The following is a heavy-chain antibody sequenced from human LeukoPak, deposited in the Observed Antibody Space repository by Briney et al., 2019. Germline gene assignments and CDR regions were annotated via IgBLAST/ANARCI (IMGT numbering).Heavy chain of an antibody. D-gene: IGHD5-18*01. J-gene: IGHJ4*02. CDR1: GYTFTSYG. CDR3: ARDEGRGYSYGLDY. CDR2: ISAYNGNT. Sequence: PWASVKVSCKASGYTFTSYGISWVRQAPGQGLEWMGWISAYNGNTNYAQKLQGRVTMTTDTSTSTAYMELRSLRSDDTAVYYCARDEGRGYSYGLDYWGQGTPVTVSS. V-gene: IGHV1-18*01.